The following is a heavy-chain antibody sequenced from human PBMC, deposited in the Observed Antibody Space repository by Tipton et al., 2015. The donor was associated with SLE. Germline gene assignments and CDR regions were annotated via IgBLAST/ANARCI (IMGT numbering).Heavy chain of an antibody. CDR2: IYTSGST. V-gene: IGHV4-59*11. J-gene: IGHJ6*03. Sequence: LSLTCTVSGGSISSHYWSWIRQPPGKGLEWIGHIYTSGSTNYNPSLKSRVTISVDTSKNQFSLKLSSVAAADTAVYYCARARDYYYYMDVWGKGTTVTVSS. CDR1: GGSISSHY. CDR3: ARARDYYYYMDV.